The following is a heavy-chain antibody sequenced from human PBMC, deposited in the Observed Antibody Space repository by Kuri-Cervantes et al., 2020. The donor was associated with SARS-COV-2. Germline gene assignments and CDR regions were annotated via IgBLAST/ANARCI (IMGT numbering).Heavy chain of an antibody. J-gene: IGHJ3*02. D-gene: IGHD3-22*01. Sequence: GESLKISCAASGFTFSSYGMHWVRQAPGKGLEWVAFIRYDGSNKYYADSVKGRFTISRDNSKNTLYLQMNSLRAEDTAVYYCTTSITMIVVVTSTDAFDIWGQGTMVTVSS. V-gene: IGHV3-30*02. CDR1: GFTFSSYG. CDR3: TTSITMIVVVTSTDAFDI. CDR2: IRYDGSNK.